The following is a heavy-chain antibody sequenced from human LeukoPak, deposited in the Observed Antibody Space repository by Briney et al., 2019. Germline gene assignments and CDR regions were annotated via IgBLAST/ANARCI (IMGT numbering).Heavy chain of an antibody. CDR1: GGSFSGYY. Sequence: SETLSLTCPVYGGSFSGYYWSWIRQPQGKGLEWIGEIHHSGSTNYNPSLKSRVTRSVDTSKNQFSLKLSSVTAADTAVYYCARGRVAAAGTPGYWGQGTLVTVSS. J-gene: IGHJ4*02. CDR3: ARGRVAAAGTPGY. V-gene: IGHV4-34*01. D-gene: IGHD6-13*01. CDR2: IHHSGST.